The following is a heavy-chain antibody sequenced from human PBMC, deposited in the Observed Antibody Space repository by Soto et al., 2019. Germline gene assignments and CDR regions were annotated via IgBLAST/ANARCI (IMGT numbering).Heavy chain of an antibody. CDR1: GFTFSSHG. V-gene: IGHV3-33*01. Sequence: QVQLVESGGGVVQPGRSLRLSCAASGFTFSSHGMHWVRQAPGKGLEWVAVIWYDGSNKYYADSVKGRFTISRDNSKNTLYLQMNSLRAEDTAVYYCARDSGGSYYPDYWGQGTLVTVSS. CDR3: ARDSGGSYYPDY. J-gene: IGHJ4*02. D-gene: IGHD1-26*01. CDR2: IWYDGSNK.